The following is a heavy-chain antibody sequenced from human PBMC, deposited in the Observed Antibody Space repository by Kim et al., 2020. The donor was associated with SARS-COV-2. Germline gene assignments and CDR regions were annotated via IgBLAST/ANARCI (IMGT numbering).Heavy chain of an antibody. Sequence: DGGTTDYASPVKGRFTISSYDSKNALYLQMTSLKTEDTAVYYCTPHSSPDSWGQGTLVTVSS. CDR2: DGGTT. J-gene: IGHJ4*02. CDR3: TPHSSPDS. D-gene: IGHD6-13*01. V-gene: IGHV3-15*01.